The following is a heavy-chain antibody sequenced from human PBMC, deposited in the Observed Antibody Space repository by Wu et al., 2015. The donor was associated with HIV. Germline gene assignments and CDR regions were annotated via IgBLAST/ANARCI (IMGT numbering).Heavy chain of an antibody. Sequence: QVQLVQSGAEVKKPGSSVKVSCKASGGTFSSYAISWVRQAPGQGLEWMGGIIPIFGTANYAQKFQGRVTITTDESTSTAYMELSSLRSEDTAVYYCAREGLAYSGYDYRGEDNWFDPWGQGTRGHRLL. D-gene: IGHD5-12*01. J-gene: IGHJ5*02. CDR3: AREGLAYSGYDYRGEDNWFDP. CDR1: GGTFSSYA. CDR2: IIPIFGTA. V-gene: IGHV1-69*05.